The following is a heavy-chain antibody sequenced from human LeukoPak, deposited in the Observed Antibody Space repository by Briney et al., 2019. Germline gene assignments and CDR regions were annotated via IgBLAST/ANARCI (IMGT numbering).Heavy chain of an antibody. CDR3: ARQVPPWSSGWYYYFDY. CDR1: GGTFSIYA. CDR2: IIPIFGTA. Sequence: SVKVSCKASGGTFSIYAISWVRQAPGQGLEWMGGIIPIFGTANYAQKFQGRVTITADESTSTAYMELSSLRSEDTAVYYCARQVPPWSSGWYYYFDYWGQGTLVTVSS. J-gene: IGHJ4*02. V-gene: IGHV1-69*13. D-gene: IGHD6-19*01.